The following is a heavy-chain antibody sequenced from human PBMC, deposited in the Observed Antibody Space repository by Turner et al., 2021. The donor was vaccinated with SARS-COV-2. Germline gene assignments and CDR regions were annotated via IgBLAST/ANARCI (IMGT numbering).Heavy chain of an antibody. J-gene: IGHJ4*02. D-gene: IGHD2-21*02. Sequence: QVQLVQSGAEVKKPGASVKVSCKVSGYTLIELSIHWVRQAPGKGLEWMGGFDPEDGETIYAQKFQGRVTMTEDTSTDTAYMELSSLRSEDTAVYYCATGYAYCGGDCSIDYWGQGTLVTVSS. CDR3: ATGYAYCGGDCSIDY. V-gene: IGHV1-24*01. CDR2: FDPEDGET. CDR1: GYTLIELS.